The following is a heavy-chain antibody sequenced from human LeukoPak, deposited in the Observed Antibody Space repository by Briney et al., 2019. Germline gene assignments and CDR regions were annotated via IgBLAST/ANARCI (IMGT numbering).Heavy chain of an antibody. CDR3: AKSGLSRFDY. D-gene: IGHD4/OR15-4a*01. CDR2: ISGSGGGT. CDR1: GFTFSSYA. V-gene: IGHV3-23*01. J-gene: IGHJ4*02. Sequence: SGGSLRLSCAASGFTFSSYAMSWVRQAPGKGLEWVSSISGSGGGTYYADSVKGRFTISRDNSKNTLYLQMNSLRAEDTAVYYCAKSGLSRFDYWGQGTLVTVSS.